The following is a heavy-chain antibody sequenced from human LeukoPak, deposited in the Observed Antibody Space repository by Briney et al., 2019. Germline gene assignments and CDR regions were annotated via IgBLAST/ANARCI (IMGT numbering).Heavy chain of an antibody. V-gene: IGHV5-51*01. Sequence: GESLKISCKGSGNTFTGYWIGWVRQMPGKGLEWMGIIYPGGSDIKYSPSFQGQVTISVDRSMATAYLQWSSLKASDTAMYYCARHVPYNTWNYFDYWGQGTLVTVSS. D-gene: IGHD1-20*01. CDR1: GNTFTGYW. J-gene: IGHJ4*02. CDR2: IYPGGSDI. CDR3: ARHVPYNTWNYFDY.